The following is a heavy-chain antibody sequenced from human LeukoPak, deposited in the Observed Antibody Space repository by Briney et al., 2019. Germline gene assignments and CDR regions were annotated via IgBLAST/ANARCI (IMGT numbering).Heavy chain of an antibody. J-gene: IGHJ4*02. D-gene: IGHD3-22*01. CDR3: ARDPSAHYYDSSGYERPYFDY. Sequence: GASVKVSCKASGYTFTSYGISWVRQAPGQGLEWMGWISAYNGNTNYAQKLQGRVTMTTDTSTSTAYMELRSLRSDDTAVYYCARDPSAHYYDSSGYERPYFDYWGQGTLVTVSS. CDR2: ISAYNGNT. CDR1: GYTFTSYG. V-gene: IGHV1-18*01.